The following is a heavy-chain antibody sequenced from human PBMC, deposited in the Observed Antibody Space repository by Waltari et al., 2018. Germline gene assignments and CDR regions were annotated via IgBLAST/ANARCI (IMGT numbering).Heavy chain of an antibody. Sequence: EVQLVESGGGLVQPGGSLRLSCAASGFTFSSYSMNWVCQAPGKGLEWVSYISSSSSTIYYADSVKGRFTISRDNAKNSLYLQMNSLRAEDTAVYYCARDRSGWNEGYFDYWGQGTLVTVSS. CDR2: ISSSSSTI. CDR3: ARDRSGWNEGYFDY. V-gene: IGHV3-48*01. J-gene: IGHJ4*02. D-gene: IGHD6-19*01. CDR1: GFTFSSYS.